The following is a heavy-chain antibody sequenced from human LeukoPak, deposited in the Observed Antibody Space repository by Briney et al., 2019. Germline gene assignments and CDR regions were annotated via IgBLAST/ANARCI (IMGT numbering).Heavy chain of an antibody. V-gene: IGHV1-2*06. Sequence: GASVKVSCKASGYTFTSYGISWVRQAPGQGLEWMGRINPNSGGTNYAQKFQGRVTMTRDTSISTAYMELSRLRSDDTAVYYCARDTVTTDYWGQGTLVTVSS. CDR1: GYTFTSYG. CDR2: INPNSGGT. CDR3: ARDTVTTDY. J-gene: IGHJ4*02. D-gene: IGHD4-17*01.